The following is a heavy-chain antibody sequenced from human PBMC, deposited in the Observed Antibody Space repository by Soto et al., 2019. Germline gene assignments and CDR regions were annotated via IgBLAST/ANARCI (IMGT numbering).Heavy chain of an antibody. D-gene: IGHD3-10*01. CDR1: GGTFSSYT. CDR2: IIPILGIA. J-gene: IGHJ6*02. CDR3: ARFRGSYGMDV. V-gene: IGHV1-69*02. Sequence: QVQLVQSGAEVKKPGSSVKVSCKASGGTFSSYTISWVRQAPGQGLEWMGRIIPILGIANYAQKFQGRVTITEDKSTRTAYMELSSLRSEDTAVYYCARFRGSYGMDVWGQGTTVTVSS.